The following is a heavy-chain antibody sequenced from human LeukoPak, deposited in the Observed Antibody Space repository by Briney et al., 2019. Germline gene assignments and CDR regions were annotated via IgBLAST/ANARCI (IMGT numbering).Heavy chain of an antibody. V-gene: IGHV3-7*01. Sequence: GGSLRPSCAASGFTFTSYWVSWVRQAPGKGLEWVANIEQDGSEKYYVDSMKGRFTISRDNAKSSLYLQMNSLRAEDTAVYYCARDSGYSSYWGQGTLVTVSS. D-gene: IGHD6-19*01. CDR1: GFTFTSYW. J-gene: IGHJ4*02. CDR3: ARDSGYSSY. CDR2: IEQDGSEK.